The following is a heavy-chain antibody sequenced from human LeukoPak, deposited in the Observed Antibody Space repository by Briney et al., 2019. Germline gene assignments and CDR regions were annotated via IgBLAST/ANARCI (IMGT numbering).Heavy chain of an antibody. V-gene: IGHV3-21*01. CDR3: ARDRESWYSLSRAFDI. J-gene: IGHJ3*02. CDR2: ISSGSTYI. D-gene: IGHD6-13*01. Sequence: GGSLRLSCAASGFTFSSDSMNWVRQAPGKGLEWVSSISSGSTYIYYAGSGKGRFSISRDNAKSSLYLQMNSLRAEDKDVYYCARDRESWYSLSRAFDIWGQGTMVTVSS. CDR1: GFTFSSDS.